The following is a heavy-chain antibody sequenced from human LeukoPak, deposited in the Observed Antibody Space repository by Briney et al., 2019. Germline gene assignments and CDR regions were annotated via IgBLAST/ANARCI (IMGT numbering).Heavy chain of an antibody. CDR1: GGSISSSNW. D-gene: IGHD3-10*01. V-gene: IGHV3-7*01. Sequence: PSETLSLTCAVSGGSISSSNWWSWVRQAPGKGLEWVANIKQDGSEKYYVDSVKGRFTISRDNAKNSLYLQMNSLRAEDTAVYYCARDMAPSLPDWGQGTLVTVSS. J-gene: IGHJ4*02. CDR2: IKQDGSEK. CDR3: ARDMAPSLPD.